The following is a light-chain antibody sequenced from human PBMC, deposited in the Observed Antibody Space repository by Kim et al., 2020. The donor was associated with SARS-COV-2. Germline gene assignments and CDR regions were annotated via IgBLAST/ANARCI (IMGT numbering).Light chain of an antibody. CDR1: QSVSSSY. J-gene: IGKJ2*01. CDR3: PQYGSSPIYT. CDR2: GAS. V-gene: IGKV3-20*01. Sequence: EIVLTQSPGTLSLSPGERATLSCRASQSVSSSYLAWYQQKPGQAPGLLIYGASSRATGIPDRFSGSGSGTDFTLTISRLEPEDFAVYYCPQYGSSPIYTFGQGTKLEI.